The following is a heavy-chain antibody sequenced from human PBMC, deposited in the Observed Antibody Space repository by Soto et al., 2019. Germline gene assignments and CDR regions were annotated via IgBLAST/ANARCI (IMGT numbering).Heavy chain of an antibody. CDR2: IYYSGVT. J-gene: IGHJ5*02. D-gene: IGHD5-12*01. Sequence: SETLSLTCTVSGDSISTYNWGWIRQPPGKGLEWIGCIYYSGVTNYNPSLKSRVTISVDTPKNQLSLKLNSVTAADPAVYYCARVAADIASWLDPWGQGTLVTVSS. V-gene: IGHV4-59*01. CDR3: ARVAADIASWLDP. CDR1: GDSISTYN.